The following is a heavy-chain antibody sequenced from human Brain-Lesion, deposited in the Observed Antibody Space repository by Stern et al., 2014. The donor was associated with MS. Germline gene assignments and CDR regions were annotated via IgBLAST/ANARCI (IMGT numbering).Heavy chain of an antibody. Sequence: VQLVESGPGLVKPSETLSLICTVSGGSISSSSDYWGWIRQPPGKGLEWIGNIYYSGSTYYNPSLKSRVTISVDPSKTHFSLTLPSVTAADTAVYYCARHLFGGMYYNWFDPWGQGTLVTVSS. J-gene: IGHJ5*02. CDR1: GGSISSSSDY. CDR3: ARHLFGGMYYNWFDP. CDR2: IYYSGST. D-gene: IGHD3-10*01. V-gene: IGHV4-39*01.